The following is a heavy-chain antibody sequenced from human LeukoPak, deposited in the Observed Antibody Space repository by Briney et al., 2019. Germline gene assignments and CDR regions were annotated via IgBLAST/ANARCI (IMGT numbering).Heavy chain of an antibody. CDR2: IYHSGRT. J-gene: IGHJ4*02. V-gene: IGHV4-38-2*01. CDR1: GYSISSGSC. D-gene: IGHD3/OR15-3a*01. CDR3: ARQTGSGLFILP. Sequence: SETLSLTCLVSGYSISSGSCWGWIRQPPGKGLEWIGTIYHSGRTYYNPSLKSRVTISVDTSKNQCSLRLSSVTAADTAVYYCARQTGSGLFILPGGQGTLVTVSS.